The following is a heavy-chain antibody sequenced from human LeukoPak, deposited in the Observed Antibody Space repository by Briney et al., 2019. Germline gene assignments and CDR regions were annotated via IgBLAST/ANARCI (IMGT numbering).Heavy chain of an antibody. V-gene: IGHV4-39*01. Sequence: PSETLSLTCAVFGVSISGSYYYWGWIRQPPGKGLEWIGNIYYSGSTYYNASLQSRVTISIDTSKNQFSLRLNSVTAADTAMYFCVKSGGYGLIDYWGQGTLVTVSS. CDR2: IYYSGST. CDR1: GVSISGSYYY. CDR3: VKSGGYGLIDY. J-gene: IGHJ4*02. D-gene: IGHD1-26*01.